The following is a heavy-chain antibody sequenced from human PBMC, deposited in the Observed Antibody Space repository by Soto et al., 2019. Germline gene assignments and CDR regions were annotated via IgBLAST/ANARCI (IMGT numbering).Heavy chain of an antibody. CDR3: ALAVAGTPNFDP. J-gene: IGHJ5*02. CDR2: INPSGGST. D-gene: IGHD6-19*01. V-gene: IGHV1-46*01. Sequence: ASVKVSCKASGYTFTSYYMHWVRQAPGQGLEWMGIINPSGGSTSYAQKFQGRVTVTRDTSTSTVYMELSSLRSEDTAVYYCALAVAGTPNFDPWGQGTLVTVSS. CDR1: GYTFTSYY.